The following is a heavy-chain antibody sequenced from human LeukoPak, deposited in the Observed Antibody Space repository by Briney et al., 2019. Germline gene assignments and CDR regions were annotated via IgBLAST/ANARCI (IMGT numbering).Heavy chain of an antibody. CDR3: AKAVMVALAELGY. D-gene: IGHD3-22*01. V-gene: IGHV3-9*01. CDR2: ISWNSGSI. CDR1: GFIFNNYA. J-gene: IGHJ4*02. Sequence: GGSLRLSCAGSGFIFNNYAMHWVRQPPGKGLEWVSGISWNSGSIDYADSVKGRFTISRDNAKNSLYLQMNSLRVEDTAFYYCAKAVMVALAELGYWGQGTLVTVSS.